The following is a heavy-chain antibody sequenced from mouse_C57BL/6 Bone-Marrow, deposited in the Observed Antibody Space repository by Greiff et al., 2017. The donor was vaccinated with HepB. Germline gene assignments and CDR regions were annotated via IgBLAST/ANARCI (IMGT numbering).Heavy chain of an antibody. D-gene: IGHD2-4*01. CDR2: IWSGGST. V-gene: IGHV2-2*01. CDR1: GFSLTSYG. J-gene: IGHJ4*01. CDR3: ARKGDYDDGYAMDY. Sequence: VQLVESGPGLVQPSQSLSITCTVSGFSLTSYGVHWVRQSPGKGLEWLGVIWSGGSTDYNAAFISRLSISKDNSKSQVFFKMNSLQADDTAIYYCARKGDYDDGYAMDYWGQGTSVTVSS.